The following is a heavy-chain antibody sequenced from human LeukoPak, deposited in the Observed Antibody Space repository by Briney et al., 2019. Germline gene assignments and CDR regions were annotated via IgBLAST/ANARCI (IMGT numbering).Heavy chain of an antibody. J-gene: IGHJ6*02. CDR2: INHSGST. D-gene: IGHD6-19*01. V-gene: IGHV4-34*01. CDR3: ARGRGYSSGWYVSYYYGMDV. CDR1: GGSFSRYY. Sequence: SETLSLTCAVYGGSFSRYYWSWIRQPPGKGLEWIGEINHSGSTNYNPSLKSRVTISVDTSKNQFSLKLSSVTAADTAVYYCARGRGYSSGWYVSYYYGMDVWGQGTTVTVSS.